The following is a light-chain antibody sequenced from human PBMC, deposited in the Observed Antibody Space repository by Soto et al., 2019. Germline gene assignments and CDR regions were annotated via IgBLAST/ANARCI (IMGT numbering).Light chain of an antibody. V-gene: IGLV2-14*03. CDR1: SSDVGNYNY. Sequence: QSALTQPASVSGSPGQSITISCTGSSSDVGNYNYVSWYQQHPGKVPTLIIYDVSNRPSGVSNRSSGSKSGNTASLTISGLQAEDEADYYCTSYTSTTTVVFGGGTKLTVL. CDR2: DVS. CDR3: TSYTSTTTVV. J-gene: IGLJ3*02.